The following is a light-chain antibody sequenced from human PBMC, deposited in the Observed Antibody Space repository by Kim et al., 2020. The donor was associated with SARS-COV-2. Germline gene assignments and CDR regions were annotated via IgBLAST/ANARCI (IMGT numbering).Light chain of an antibody. CDR2: GAS. CDR3: HQFGSSPYT. Sequence: WSPGGRATLPCRASASVYSRYLAWYRRKPGQAPRLLIYGASTRATGIPDRFRGSGSGTDFTLTISRLEPEDFAVYYCHQFGSSPYTFGQGTKLEI. V-gene: IGKV3-20*01. J-gene: IGKJ2*01. CDR1: ASVYSRY.